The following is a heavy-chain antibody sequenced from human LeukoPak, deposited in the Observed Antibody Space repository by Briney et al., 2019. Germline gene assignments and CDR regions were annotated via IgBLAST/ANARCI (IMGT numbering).Heavy chain of an antibody. V-gene: IGHV4-34*01. CDR2: INHSGST. J-gene: IGHJ4*02. Sequence: SEALSLTCAVYGGSFSGYYWSWIRQPPGKGLEWIGEINHSGSTNYNPSLKSRVTISVDTSKNQFSLKLSSVTAADTAVYYCARGRIVVVVGFDYWGQGTLVTVSS. CDR1: GGSFSGYY. D-gene: IGHD2-15*01. CDR3: ARGRIVVVVGFDY.